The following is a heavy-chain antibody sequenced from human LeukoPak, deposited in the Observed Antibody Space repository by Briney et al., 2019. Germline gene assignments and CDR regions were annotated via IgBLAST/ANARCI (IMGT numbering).Heavy chain of an antibody. CDR3: AKEVLVVVESYFDS. J-gene: IGHJ4*02. CDR2: ITGSGQTA. CDR1: GFPFSSCA. V-gene: IGHV3-23*01. Sequence: GGSLRLSCAASGFPFSSCAMAWVRQAPGKGLEGVSTITGSGQTAYYADSVKGRFTMSRDNSKNTLYLQMSGLRAEDTAIYYCAKEVLVVVESYFDSWGQGTLVTVSS. D-gene: IGHD3-22*01.